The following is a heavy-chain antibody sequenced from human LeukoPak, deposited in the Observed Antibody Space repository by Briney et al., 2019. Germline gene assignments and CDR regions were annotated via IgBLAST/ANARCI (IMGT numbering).Heavy chain of an antibody. D-gene: IGHD3-10*01. CDR2: IYYSGST. V-gene: IGHV4-59*01. J-gene: IGHJ4*02. Sequence: PSETLSLTCTVSGGSISSYYWSWIRQPSGKGLEWIGYIYYSGSTNYNPSLKSRVTISVDTSKNQFSLKLSSVTAADTAVYYCARDLGYYGSGSYFPLGYWGQGTLVTVSS. CDR1: GGSISSYY. CDR3: ARDLGYYGSGSYFPLGY.